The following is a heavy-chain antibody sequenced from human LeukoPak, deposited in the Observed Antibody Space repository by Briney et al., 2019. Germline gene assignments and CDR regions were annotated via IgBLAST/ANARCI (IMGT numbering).Heavy chain of an antibody. Sequence: ASVKVSCKASGYTFTGYYMHWVRQAPGQGLEWMGWINPNSGGTNYAQKFQGRITMTRDTSISTAYMELSRLRSDDTAVYYCARDRAVVVPAAIDDYWGQGTLVTVSS. CDR1: GYTFTGYY. CDR3: ARDRAVVVPAAIDDY. V-gene: IGHV1-2*02. CDR2: INPNSGGT. D-gene: IGHD2-2*01. J-gene: IGHJ4*02.